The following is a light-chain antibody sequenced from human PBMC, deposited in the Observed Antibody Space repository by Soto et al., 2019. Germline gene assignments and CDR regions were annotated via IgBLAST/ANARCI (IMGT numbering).Light chain of an antibody. CDR3: QHLVTYPIT. Sequence: EIPLTQSPSFLSASVGDRVTITCRASQGLNNYVAWYQQKPGKAPNXLIYAVSTLQSGVPSRFSGSGSGTELTITISSLQPEDFETYYCQHLVTYPITFGQGTRLEIK. V-gene: IGKV1-9*01. J-gene: IGKJ5*01. CDR1: QGLNNY. CDR2: AVS.